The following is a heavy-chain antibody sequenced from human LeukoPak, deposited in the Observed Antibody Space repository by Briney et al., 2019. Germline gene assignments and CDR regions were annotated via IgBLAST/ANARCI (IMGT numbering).Heavy chain of an antibody. D-gene: IGHD2-8*02. CDR2: ISSSSNTI. CDR3: ARDTGARGWFDP. CDR1: GFTFSNSA. Sequence: GGSLRLSCAASGFTFSNSAMSWVRQAPGKGLEWVSYISSSSNTIYYADSVKGRFTVSRDNAKNSLYLQMNSLRAEDTAIYYCARDTGARGWFDPWGQGTLVTVSS. J-gene: IGHJ5*02. V-gene: IGHV3-48*01.